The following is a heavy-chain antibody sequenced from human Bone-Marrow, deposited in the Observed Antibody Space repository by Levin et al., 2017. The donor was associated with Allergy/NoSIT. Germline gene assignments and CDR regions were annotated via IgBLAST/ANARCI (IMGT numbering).Heavy chain of an antibody. J-gene: IGHJ4*02. CDR3: ARFNGYDFDY. CDR1: GGSISGGGYY. V-gene: IGHV4-31*03. CDR2: IYYSGNT. Sequence: SETLSLTCTVSGGSISGGGYYWSWIRQHPGQGLEWIGYIYYSGNTYYNPSLKSRVIISVVTSKNQLSLKLTSVTVADTAVYCCARFNGYDFDYWGQGTLVTVSS. D-gene: IGHD5-12*01.